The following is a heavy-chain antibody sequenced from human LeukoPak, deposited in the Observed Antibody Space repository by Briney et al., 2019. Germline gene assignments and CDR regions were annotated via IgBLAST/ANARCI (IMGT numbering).Heavy chain of an antibody. D-gene: IGHD3-10*01. CDR1: GGSISSSSYY. CDR2: IYYSGST. CDR3: ASSRTMVRGVTVDY. Sequence: SETLSLTCTVSGGSISSSSYYWGWIRQPPGKGLEWIGSIYYSGSTYYNPSLKSRVTISVYTSKNQFSLKLSSVTAADTAVYYCASSRTMVRGVTVDYWGQGTLVTVSS. J-gene: IGHJ4*02. V-gene: IGHV4-39*01.